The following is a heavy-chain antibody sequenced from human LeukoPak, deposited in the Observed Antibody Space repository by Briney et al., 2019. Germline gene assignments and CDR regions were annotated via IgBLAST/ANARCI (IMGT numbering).Heavy chain of an antibody. J-gene: IGHJ4*02. Sequence: SETLSLTCTVSGGSISSSSYYWGWIRQPPGKGLEWIGSIYYSGSTYYNPSLKSRVTISVDTSKNQFSLKLGSVTAADTAVYYCARRPITMVRGVIDYWGQGTLVTVSS. CDR2: IYYSGST. CDR1: GGSISSSSYY. D-gene: IGHD3-10*01. V-gene: IGHV4-39*01. CDR3: ARRPITMVRGVIDY.